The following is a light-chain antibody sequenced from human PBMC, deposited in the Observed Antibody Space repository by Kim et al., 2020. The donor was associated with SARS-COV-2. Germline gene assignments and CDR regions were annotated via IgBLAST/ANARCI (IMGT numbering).Light chain of an antibody. J-gene: IGLJ3*02. CDR1: SNNVGNQG. CDR3: SAWDSSLSAGV. Sequence: QAGLTQPPSVSKGLRQTATLTCTGNSNNVGNQGAAWLQQHQSHPPKLLSYRNNKRPAGISERLSASRSGNTASLTITGLQPEDEADYYCSAWDSSLSAGVFGGGTQLTVL. CDR2: RNN. V-gene: IGLV10-54*01.